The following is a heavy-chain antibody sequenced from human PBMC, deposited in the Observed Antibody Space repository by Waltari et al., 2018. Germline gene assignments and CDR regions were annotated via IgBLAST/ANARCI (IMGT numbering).Heavy chain of an antibody. D-gene: IGHD6-13*01. Sequence: QVQLQESGPGLVMPSETLSLTCTVSGYSLSSGYYWGWIRQPPGKGLEWIGSIYHSGSTYYNPSLKSRVTISVDTSKNQFSLKLSSVTAADTAVYYCARDGFGYSSSWYENWGQGTLVTVSS. CDR1: GYSLSSGYY. CDR3: ARDGFGYSSSWYEN. V-gene: IGHV4-38-2*02. J-gene: IGHJ4*02. CDR2: IYHSGST.